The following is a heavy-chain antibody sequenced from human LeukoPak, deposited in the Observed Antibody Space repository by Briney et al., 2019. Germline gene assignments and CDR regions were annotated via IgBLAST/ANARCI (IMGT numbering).Heavy chain of an antibody. CDR1: GGSISSYY. Sequence: SETLSLTCTVSGGSISSYYWSWIRQPPGKGLEWIGYIYTSGSTNYNPSLKSRVTISVDTSKNQFSLKLSSVTAADTAVYYCARLRKAGAFYYYYYMDVWGKGTTVTVSS. J-gene: IGHJ6*03. D-gene: IGHD3-3*02. CDR3: ARLRKAGAFYYYYYMDV. V-gene: IGHV4-4*09. CDR2: IYTSGST.